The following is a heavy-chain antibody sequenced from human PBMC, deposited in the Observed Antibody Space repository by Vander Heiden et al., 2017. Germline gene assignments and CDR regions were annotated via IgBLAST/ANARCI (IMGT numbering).Heavy chain of an antibody. Sequence: EVQLLESGGGLVQPGGSLRLSCAASGFTFSSYAMSWVRQAPGKGLEWVSAISGSGGSTYYTDSVKGRFTISRDNSKNTLYLQMNSLRAEDTAVYYCAKDEGGRDYFDYWGQGTLVTVSS. V-gene: IGHV3-23*01. CDR3: AKDEGGRDYFDY. CDR1: GFTFSSYA. J-gene: IGHJ4*02. CDR2: ISGSGGST. D-gene: IGHD3-16*01.